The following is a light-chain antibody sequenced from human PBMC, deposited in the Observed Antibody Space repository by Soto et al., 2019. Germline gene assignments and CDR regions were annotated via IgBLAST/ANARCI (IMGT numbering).Light chain of an antibody. Sequence: EIVMTQSPATLSVSPGERATLSCRASQSVSNNLAWYQQKPGQAPRLLIYGASTRATGIPARFSGSGSGTEFTLTISILQSEDFAVYYCQQHNNWPPWTFGQGTKVEIK. J-gene: IGKJ1*01. CDR3: QQHNNWPPWT. CDR2: GAS. CDR1: QSVSNN. V-gene: IGKV3-15*01.